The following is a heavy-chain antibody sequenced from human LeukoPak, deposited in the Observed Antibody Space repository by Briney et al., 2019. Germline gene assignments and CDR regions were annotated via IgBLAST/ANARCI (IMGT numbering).Heavy chain of an antibody. CDR2: IYYSGST. J-gene: IGHJ6*02. Sequence: ETLSLTCTVSGGSISSYYWSWIRQPPGKGLEWIGYIYYSGSTNYNPSLKSRVTISIDTSKNQFSLNLNSVTAADTAVYYCARAPYYYYGMDVWGQGTTVTVSS. V-gene: IGHV4-59*01. CDR1: GGSISSYY. CDR3: ARAPYYYYGMDV.